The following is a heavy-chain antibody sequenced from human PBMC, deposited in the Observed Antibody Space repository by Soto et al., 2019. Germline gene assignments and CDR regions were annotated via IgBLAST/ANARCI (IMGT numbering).Heavy chain of an antibody. D-gene: IGHD1-1*01. J-gene: IGHJ4*02. CDR2: ISAYNGNT. CDR3: ARDPRERGFDY. CDR1: GYTFVTYG. Sequence: ASVQVSCQASGYTFVTYGISWVRQAPGQGLEWMGWISAYNGNTNYAQKLQGRVTMTTDTSTSTAYMELRSLRSDDTAVYYCARDPRERGFDYWGQGTLVTVSS. V-gene: IGHV1-18*01.